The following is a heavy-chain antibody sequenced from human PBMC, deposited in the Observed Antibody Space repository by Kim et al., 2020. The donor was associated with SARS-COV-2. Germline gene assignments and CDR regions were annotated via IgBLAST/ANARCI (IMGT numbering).Heavy chain of an antibody. CDR1: GGSISSGGYS. Sequence: SETLSLTCAVSGGSISSGGYSWSWIRQPPGKGLEWIGYIYHSGSTYYNPSLKSRVTISVDRSKNQFSLKLSSVTAADTAVYYCARVGPPGYYDVWSGYHGNWFDAWGQGTLVTVSS. J-gene: IGHJ5*02. CDR3: ARVGPPGYYDVWSGYHGNWFDA. D-gene: IGHD3-3*01. CDR2: IYHSGST. V-gene: IGHV4-30-2*01.